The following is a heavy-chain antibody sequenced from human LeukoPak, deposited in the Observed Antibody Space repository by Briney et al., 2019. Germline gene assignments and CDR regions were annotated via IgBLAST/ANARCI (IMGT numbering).Heavy chain of an antibody. J-gene: IGHJ4*02. V-gene: IGHV3-23*01. Sequence: PGGSLKLSCAASGFAFSSYAMSWVRQAPGKGLEWVSSISDSGGRTYYADSVKGRLTISRDNSKNTLYLQMNSLRAEDTAVYYFAKGLISAYYFDYWGQGTLVTVSS. CDR2: ISDSGGRT. D-gene: IGHD3-22*01. CDR3: AKGLISAYYFDY. CDR1: GFAFSSYA.